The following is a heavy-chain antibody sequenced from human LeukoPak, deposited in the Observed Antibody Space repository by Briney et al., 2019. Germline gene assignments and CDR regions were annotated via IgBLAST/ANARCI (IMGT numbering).Heavy chain of an antibody. CDR1: GFTVSSNY. Sequence: PGGSLRLSCAASGFTVSSNYMSWVRQAPGKGLEWVSVIYSVSSTYYADSVKGRFTISRHNSENTLYLQMNSLKTEDTAVYYCAKELTSSGWFDYWGQGTLVTVSS. V-gene: IGHV3-53*04. CDR2: IYSVSST. CDR3: AKELTSSGWFDY. J-gene: IGHJ4*02. D-gene: IGHD6-19*01.